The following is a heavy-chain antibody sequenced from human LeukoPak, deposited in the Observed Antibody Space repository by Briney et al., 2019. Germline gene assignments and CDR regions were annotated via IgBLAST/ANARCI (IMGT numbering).Heavy chain of an antibody. CDR1: GFTFSDYY. V-gene: IGHV3-11*01. Sequence: GGSLRLSCAASGFTFSDYYMNWIRQAPGKGLEWVSYISNSGSTIYYADSVKGRFAISRDNAKNSLYLQMNSLRADDTAVYYCVRGSTLSSGPAYWGQGALVTVSS. J-gene: IGHJ4*02. D-gene: IGHD3-22*01. CDR2: ISNSGSTI. CDR3: VRGSTLSSGPAY.